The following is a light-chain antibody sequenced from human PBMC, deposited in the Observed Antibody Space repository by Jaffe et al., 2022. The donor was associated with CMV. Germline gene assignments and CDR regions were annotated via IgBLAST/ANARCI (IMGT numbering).Light chain of an antibody. Sequence: DIVLTQTPLSSRVTLGQPASISCRSSQSLVYSDGTTYLSWLHQRPGQPPRLLIYEISNRFSGVPDRFSGSGAGTDFTLNITRVEAEDVGVYYCTQATEFPWTFGQGTKVEIK. CDR1: QSLVYSDGTTY. CDR2: EIS. V-gene: IGKV2-24*01. CDR3: TQATEFPWT. J-gene: IGKJ1*01.